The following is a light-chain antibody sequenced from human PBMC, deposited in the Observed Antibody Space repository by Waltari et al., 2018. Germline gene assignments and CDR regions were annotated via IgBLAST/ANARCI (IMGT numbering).Light chain of an antibody. Sequence: SYVLNQPPSLSLAPGKTARTSCGGPSLGTQTGPWSQQKPAQAPVLVIHYDSGRPSGIPERFSGSTSGNTATLTIKWVEAGDEAEYFCQVWDFTQGVFGGGTKLTVL. CDR1: SLGTQT. J-gene: IGLJ3*02. CDR3: QVWDFTQGV. CDR2: YDS. V-gene: IGLV3-21*04.